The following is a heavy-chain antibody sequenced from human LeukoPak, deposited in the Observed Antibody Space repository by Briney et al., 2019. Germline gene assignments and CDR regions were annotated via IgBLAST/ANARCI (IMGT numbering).Heavy chain of an antibody. CDR3: ARDRNWASQSWYLDL. CDR1: RFTFENYG. V-gene: IGHV3-33*01. CDR2: IWYDGSDQ. Sequence: GGSLRLSCAASRFTFENYGMHWVRQAPGKGLEWVAVIWYDGSDQRLIDSVKGRFTVSRDNSENKLWLQMNSLRAEDTAVYYCARDRNWASQSWYLDLWGRGTLVTVSS. J-gene: IGHJ2*01. D-gene: IGHD7-27*01.